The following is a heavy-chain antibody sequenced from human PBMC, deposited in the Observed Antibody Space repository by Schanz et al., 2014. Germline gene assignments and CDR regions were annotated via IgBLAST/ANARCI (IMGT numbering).Heavy chain of an antibody. CDR1: GFTFSSYG. Sequence: EVQLVESGGGLVKPGGSLRLSCAASGFTFSSYGMNWVRQAPGKGLEWVSYISSVGISKYYADPVKGRFTISRDSAKNSLYLQMNSLRAEDTAVYYCARQRSYFYAMDVWGQGTTVTVSS. J-gene: IGHJ6*02. CDR2: ISSVGISK. CDR3: ARQRSYFYAMDV. V-gene: IGHV3-21*05.